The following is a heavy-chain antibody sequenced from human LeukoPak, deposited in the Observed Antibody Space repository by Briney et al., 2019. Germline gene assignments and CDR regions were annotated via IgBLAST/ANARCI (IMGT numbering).Heavy chain of an antibody. CDR1: GFTFNSYS. CDR3: ARAGGSTVSHSDY. J-gene: IGHJ4*02. V-gene: IGHV3-30-3*01. D-gene: IGHD4-17*01. Sequence: GGSLRLSCAASGFTFNSYSMHWVRQAPGKGLEWVAVISYDGSNKYYADSVKGRFTISSDNSKNTLYLQMNSLRAEDTAVYYCARAGGSTVSHSDYWGQGTLVTVSS. CDR2: ISYDGSNK.